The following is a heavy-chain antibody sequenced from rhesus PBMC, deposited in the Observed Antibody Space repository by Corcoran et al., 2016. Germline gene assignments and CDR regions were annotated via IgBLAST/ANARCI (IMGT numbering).Heavy chain of an antibody. J-gene: IGHJ4*01. CDR1: GGSISSHD. CDR3: ARAGIWTVGAWSFDY. Sequence: QVQLQESGPGLVKPSETRSLTCTVSGGSISSHDWSWIRQPPGKGLEWIGRSSGSGGSTDYNPSLKSRVTISTDTSKNQFSLKLSSVTAADTAVYYCARAGIWTVGAWSFDYWGQGVLVTVSS. D-gene: IGHD3-3*01. V-gene: IGHV4-173*01. CDR2: SSGSGGST.